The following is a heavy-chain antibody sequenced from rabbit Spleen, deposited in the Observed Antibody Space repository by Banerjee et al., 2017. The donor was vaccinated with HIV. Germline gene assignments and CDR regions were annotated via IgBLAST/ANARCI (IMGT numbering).Heavy chain of an antibody. J-gene: IGHJ3*01. CDR1: GFSLSSNE. Sequence: QQQLKETGGGLVQPGGSLTLSCKASGFSLSSNELNWVRQAPGKGLEYIGWISTFGSAYYANWVNGRFTISSDNAQNTVGLQLNSLTAADTATYFCARTGSSWSLNLWGQGTLVTVS. CDR3: ARTGSSWSLNL. V-gene: IGHV1S29*01. CDR2: ISTFGSA. D-gene: IGHD8-1*01.